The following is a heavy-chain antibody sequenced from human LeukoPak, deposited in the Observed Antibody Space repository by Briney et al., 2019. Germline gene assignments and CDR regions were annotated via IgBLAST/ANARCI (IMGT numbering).Heavy chain of an antibody. V-gene: IGHV4-39*07. CDR2: IYYSGST. CDR3: AGGGEEMATTDY. CDR1: GGSISSSSYY. J-gene: IGHJ4*02. Sequence: PSETLSLTCTVSGGSISSSSYYWGWIRQPPGRGLELIGSIYYSGSTYYNPSLKSRVIISVDTCKDQFSMKLRSVTAADTAVYYCAGGGEEMATTDYWGQGTLITVSS. D-gene: IGHD5-24*01.